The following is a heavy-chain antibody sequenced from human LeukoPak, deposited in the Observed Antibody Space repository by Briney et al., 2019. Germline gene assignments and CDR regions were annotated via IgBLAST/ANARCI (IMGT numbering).Heavy chain of an antibody. CDR3: ARGPMIVVVNSHFDY. Sequence: GASVKVSCKASGYTFTGYYMHWVRQAPGQGLEWMGWINPNSGGTNYAQKFQGRVTMTRDTSISTAYMELSSLRSDDTAVYYCARGPMIVVVNSHFDYWGQGTLVTVSS. D-gene: IGHD3-22*01. CDR2: INPNSGGT. V-gene: IGHV1-2*02. J-gene: IGHJ4*02. CDR1: GYTFTGYY.